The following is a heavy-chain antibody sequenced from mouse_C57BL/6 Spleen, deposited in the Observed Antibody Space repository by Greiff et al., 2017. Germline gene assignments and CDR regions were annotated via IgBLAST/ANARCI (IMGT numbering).Heavy chain of an antibody. V-gene: IGHV10-1*01. J-gene: IGHJ4*01. CDR1: GFSFNTYA. Sequence: EVQGVESGGGLVQPKGSLKLSCAASGFSFNTYAMNWVRQAPGKGLEWVARIRSKSNNYATYYADSVKDRFTISRDDSESMLYLQMNNLKTEDTAMYDCVRQTTVVASMDYWGQGTSVTVSS. CDR3: VRQTTVVASMDY. D-gene: IGHD1-1*01. CDR2: IRSKSNNYAT.